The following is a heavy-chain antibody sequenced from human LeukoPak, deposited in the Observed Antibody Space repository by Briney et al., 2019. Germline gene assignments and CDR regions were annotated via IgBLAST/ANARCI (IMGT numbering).Heavy chain of an antibody. Sequence: GGSLRLSCAASGFTFNNYALTWVRQTPGKGLECVSAISGDGVSPYYADSVRGRFTISRDNSKNTLYLQMNSLRVEDTAVYFCARDPGAFPYFFDCWGQGTVVTVSS. V-gene: IGHV3-23*01. J-gene: IGHJ4*02. D-gene: IGHD4/OR15-4a*01. CDR2: ISGDGVSP. CDR3: ARDPGAFPYFFDC. CDR1: GFTFNNYA.